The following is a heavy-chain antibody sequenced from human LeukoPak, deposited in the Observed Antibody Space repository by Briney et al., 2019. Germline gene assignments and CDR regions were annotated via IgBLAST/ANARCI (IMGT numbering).Heavy chain of an antibody. V-gene: IGHV1-2*02. CDR1: GFTFTDY. CDR3: ARADSVPAGDYHYWYMDV. Sequence: ASVKVSCKASGFTFTDYIHWVRQDPRQGLQWMGWIKPNSGDTDYAQKFQGRVTMTRDTSISTVYMELSSLRSDDTAVYYCARADSVPAGDYHYWYMDVWGKGTTVTVSS. CDR2: IKPNSGDT. D-gene: IGHD2-2*01. J-gene: IGHJ6*03.